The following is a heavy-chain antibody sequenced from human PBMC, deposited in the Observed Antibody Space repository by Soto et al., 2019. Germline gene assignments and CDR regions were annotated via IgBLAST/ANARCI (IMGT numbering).Heavy chain of an antibody. Sequence: QVQLVQSGAEVKKPGSSVKVSCKASGGTFSSYAISWVRQAPGQGLEWMGGITPIFGTANYAQKFQGRVTITADESTSTAYMELSSLRSEDTAVYYCAREAPYTMVRGGPHYYYGMDVWGQGTTVTVSS. CDR2: ITPIFGTA. V-gene: IGHV1-69*12. J-gene: IGHJ6*02. CDR3: AREAPYTMVRGGPHYYYGMDV. CDR1: GGTFSSYA. D-gene: IGHD3-10*01.